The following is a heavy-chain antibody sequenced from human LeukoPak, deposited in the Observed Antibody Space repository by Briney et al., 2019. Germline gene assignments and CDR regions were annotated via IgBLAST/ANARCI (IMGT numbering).Heavy chain of an antibody. CDR1: GFIFDAHD. J-gene: IGHJ4*02. CDR3: AKPSGSGVDY. CDR2: IRSDGYHT. V-gene: IGHV3-30*02. Sequence: GGSLRLSCGASGFIFDAHDMHWVRQAPGKGLEWVAFIRSDGYHTYYADSVKGRFTIIRDNSKNTLYLQMNSLRLEDMALYYCAKPSGSGVDYWGRGTRVTVSS. D-gene: IGHD1-26*01.